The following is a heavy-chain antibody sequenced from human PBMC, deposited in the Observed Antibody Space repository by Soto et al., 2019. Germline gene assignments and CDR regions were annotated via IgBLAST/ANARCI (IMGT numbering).Heavy chain of an antibody. CDR3: ARDGSGYSYGAWFDP. D-gene: IGHD5-18*01. J-gene: IGHJ5*02. CDR1: GGSISSGGYY. CDR2: IYYSGST. Sequence: QVQLQESGPGLVKPSQTLSLTCTVSGGSISSGGYYWSWIRQHPGKGLEWIGYIYYSGSTYYNPSLKSRVTISVDTSKNQFALKLSSVTAADTAVYYCARDGSGYSYGAWFDPWGQGTLVTVSS. V-gene: IGHV4-31*03.